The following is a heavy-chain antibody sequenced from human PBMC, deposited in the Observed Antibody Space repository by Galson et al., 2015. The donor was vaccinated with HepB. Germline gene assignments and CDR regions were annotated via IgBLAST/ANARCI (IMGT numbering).Heavy chain of an antibody. V-gene: IGHV3-15*01. CDR1: RFSFSDAW. CDR2: IKNKLDGGTT. Sequence: SLRLSCAASRFSFSDAWMSWVRQAPGKGLEWVGLIKNKLDGGTTDFAAPVQGRFTISRDDSKSTLYLQMNSLKTEDTAVYYCCGMNDRDAFDIWGQGTMVTVSS. D-gene: IGHD1-26*01. J-gene: IGHJ3*02. CDR3: CGMNDRDAFDI.